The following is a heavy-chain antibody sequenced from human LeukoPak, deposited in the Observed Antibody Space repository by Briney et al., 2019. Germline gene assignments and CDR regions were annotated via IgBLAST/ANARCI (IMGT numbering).Heavy chain of an antibody. CDR1: GFSFRSYA. Sequence: GGSLRLSCAASGFSFRSYAMTWVRQAPGKGLEWVSSISSSSSNIYTADSVKGRFTISRDNAKNSLYLQMSSLRAEDTAVYYCARGGRGSYYLGDYWGQGTLLTVSS. J-gene: IGHJ4*02. D-gene: IGHD3-10*01. V-gene: IGHV3-21*01. CDR2: ISSSSSNI. CDR3: ARGGRGSYYLGDY.